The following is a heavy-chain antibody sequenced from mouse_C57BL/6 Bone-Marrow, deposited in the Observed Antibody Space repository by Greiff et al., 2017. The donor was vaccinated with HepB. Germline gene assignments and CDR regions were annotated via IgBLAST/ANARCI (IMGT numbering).Heavy chain of an antibody. CDR2: INPSNGGT. Sequence: VQLQQPGTELVKPGASVKLSCKASGYTFTSYWMHWVKQRPGQGLEWIGNINPSNGGTNYNEKFKSKATLTVDKTSSTAYMQLSSLTSEDSAVYYCARCISYYYYAMYYWGQGTSVTVSS. D-gene: IGHD1-1*01. V-gene: IGHV1-53*01. CDR3: ARCISYYYYAMYY. CDR1: GYTFTSYW. J-gene: IGHJ4*01.